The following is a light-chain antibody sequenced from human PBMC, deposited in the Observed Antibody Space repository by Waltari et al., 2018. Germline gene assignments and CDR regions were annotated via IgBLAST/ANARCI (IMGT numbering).Light chain of an antibody. Sequence: QLVLTQSPSASASLGASIKLTCTLSSGHSSNIIAWLQQQPERGPRYLMKVNSDGTHSKGDDIPDRFSGSSSGVERYLTISSLQSEDEADYYCQTGGHGTWVFGGGTKVTVL. J-gene: IGLJ3*02. CDR1: SGHSSNI. CDR3: QTGGHGTWV. CDR2: VNSDGTH. V-gene: IGLV4-69*01.